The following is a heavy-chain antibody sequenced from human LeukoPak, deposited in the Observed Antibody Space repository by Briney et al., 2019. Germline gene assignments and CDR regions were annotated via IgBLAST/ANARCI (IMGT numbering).Heavy chain of an antibody. CDR2: IIPIFGTA. CDR1: GGNFSSYA. CDR3: ARLRSGILTGYRAGHYGMDV. D-gene: IGHD3-9*01. J-gene: IGHJ6*02. Sequence: SVKVSCKASGGNFSSYAISWVRQAPGQGLEWMGGIIPIFGTANYAQKFQGRVTITADESTSTAYMELSSLRSEDTAVYYCARLRSGILTGYRAGHYGMDVWGQGTTVTVSS. V-gene: IGHV1-69*13.